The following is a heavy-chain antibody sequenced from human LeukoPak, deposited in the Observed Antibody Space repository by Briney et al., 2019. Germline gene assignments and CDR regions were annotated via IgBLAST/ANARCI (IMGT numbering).Heavy chain of an antibody. D-gene: IGHD5-12*01. CDR1: GYTFTNFY. Sequence: ASVKVSCKASGYTFTNFYLHWVRQAPGQGLEWMGIINPRGGITNYAQKFQGRVTMTRDTSTSTVYMELSSLRSDDTAVYYCARDTIHGGVVATMLDYWGQGTPVSVSS. CDR2: INPRGGIT. V-gene: IGHV1-46*01. CDR3: ARDTIHGGVVATMLDY. J-gene: IGHJ4*02.